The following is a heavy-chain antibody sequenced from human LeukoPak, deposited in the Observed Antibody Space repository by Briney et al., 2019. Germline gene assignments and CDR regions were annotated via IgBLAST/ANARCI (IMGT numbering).Heavy chain of an antibody. V-gene: IGHV4-30-2*01. CDR2: IYHSGST. Sequence: SQTLSLTCTVSGGSISSGGYYWSWIRQPPGKGLEWIGYIYHSGSTYYNPSLKSRVTISVDRSKNQFSLKLSSVTAADTAVYYCARDGGQLEPFDYWGQGTLVTVSS. CDR3: ARDGGQLEPFDY. J-gene: IGHJ4*02. D-gene: IGHD1-1*01. CDR1: GGSISSGGYY.